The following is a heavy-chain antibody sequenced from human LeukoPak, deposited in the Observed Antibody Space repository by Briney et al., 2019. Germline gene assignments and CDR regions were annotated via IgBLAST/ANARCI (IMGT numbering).Heavy chain of an antibody. CDR1: GFTFSSYG. V-gene: IGHV3-30*02. D-gene: IGHD3-10*01. Sequence: GGSLRLSCAASGFTFSSYGMHWVRQAPGKGLEWVAFIRYDGSNKYYADSVKGRFTISRDNSKNTLYLQMNSLRAEDTAVYYCAKDEYYYGSGRESNYYYYMDVWGQGTLVTVSS. CDR3: AKDEYYYGSGRESNYYYYMDV. J-gene: IGHJ6*03. CDR2: IRYDGSNK.